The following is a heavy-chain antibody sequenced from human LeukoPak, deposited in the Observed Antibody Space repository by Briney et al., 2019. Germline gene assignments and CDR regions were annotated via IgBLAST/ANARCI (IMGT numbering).Heavy chain of an antibody. Sequence: SETLSLTCTVSGGSISSGGYYWSWIRQHPGKGLEWIGYIYYSGSTYYNPSLKSRVTISVDTSKNQFSRKLSSVTAADTAVYYCARGGSWRPFDYWGQGTLVTVSS. J-gene: IGHJ4*02. CDR1: GGSISSGGYY. D-gene: IGHD6-13*01. V-gene: IGHV4-31*03. CDR2: IYYSGST. CDR3: ARGGSWRPFDY.